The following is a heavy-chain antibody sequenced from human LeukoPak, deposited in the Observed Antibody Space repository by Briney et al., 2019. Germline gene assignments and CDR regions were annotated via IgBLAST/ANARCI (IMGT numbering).Heavy chain of an antibody. V-gene: IGHV3-74*01. J-gene: IGHJ6*03. CDR2: INSDGINT. CDR3: ARDERHGYGPWYMDV. Sequence: GGSLRLSCAASGFTFSNYWMHWVRQAPGKGLVWVSRINSDGINTSYADSVKGRFTISRDNAKNTLNLQMNSLRAEDTAVYYCARDERHGYGPWYMDVWGKGTTVTVSS. D-gene: IGHD5-18*01. CDR1: GFTFSNYW.